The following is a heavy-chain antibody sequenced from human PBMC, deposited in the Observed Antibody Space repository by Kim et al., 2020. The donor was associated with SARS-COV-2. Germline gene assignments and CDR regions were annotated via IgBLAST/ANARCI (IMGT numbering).Heavy chain of an antibody. Sequence: SETLSLTCAVYGGSFSGYYWSWIRQPTGKGLEWIGEINHSGSTNYNPSLKSRVTISVDTSKNQFSLKLSSVTAADTAVYYCARGGITTYGSGSYLSYWG. CDR2: INHSGST. CDR3: ARGGITTYGSGSYLSY. J-gene: IGHJ4*01. CDR1: GGSFSGYY. V-gene: IGHV4-34*01. D-gene: IGHD3-10*01.